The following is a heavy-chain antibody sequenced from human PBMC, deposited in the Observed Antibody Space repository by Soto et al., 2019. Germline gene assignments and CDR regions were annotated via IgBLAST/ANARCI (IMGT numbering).Heavy chain of an antibody. Sequence: GGSLRLSCAASGFTFSSYAMSWVRQAPGKGLEWVSAISGSGGSTYYADSVKGRFTISRDNSKNTLYLQMNSLRAEDTAVYXCAKDLARWELLLVVDYWGQGTLVTVSS. J-gene: IGHJ4*02. CDR1: GFTFSSYA. CDR3: AKDLARWELLLVVDY. CDR2: ISGSGGST. V-gene: IGHV3-23*01. D-gene: IGHD1-26*01.